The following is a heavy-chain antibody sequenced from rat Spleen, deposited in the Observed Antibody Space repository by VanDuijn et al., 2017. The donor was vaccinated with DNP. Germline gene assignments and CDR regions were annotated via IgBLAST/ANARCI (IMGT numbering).Heavy chain of an antibody. CDR3: ARRYYGSYFDY. Sequence: EVQLVESGGGLVQPGRSLKLSCTASGFTFSYYYMAWVRQAPTKGLEWVAYISYNGGSTYYGDSVKGRFTISRDNAKSTLYLQMNSLRSEDMATYYCARRYYGSYFDYWGQGVMVTVSS. J-gene: IGHJ2*01. V-gene: IGHV5-22*01. CDR2: ISYNGGST. D-gene: IGHD1-6*01. CDR1: GFTFSYYY.